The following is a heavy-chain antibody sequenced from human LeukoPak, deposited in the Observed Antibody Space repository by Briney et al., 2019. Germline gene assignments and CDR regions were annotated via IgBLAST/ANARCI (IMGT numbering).Heavy chain of an antibody. CDR1: GFTFGDYA. CDR2: TRSKAYGGTT. D-gene: IGHD1-26*01. J-gene: IGHJ4*02. CDR3: TREWELPGTDFDY. V-gene: IGHV3-49*03. Sequence: PGGSLRLSCTASGFTFGDYAMDWFRQAPGKGLEWVGFTRSKAYGGTTEYAASVKGRFTISRDESKSIAYLQMNSLKTEDTAVYYCTREWELPGTDFDYWGQGTLVTVSS.